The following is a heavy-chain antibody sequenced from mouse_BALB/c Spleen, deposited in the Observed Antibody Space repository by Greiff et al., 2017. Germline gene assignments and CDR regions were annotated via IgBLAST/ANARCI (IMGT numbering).Heavy chain of an antibody. J-gene: IGHJ4*01. CDR1: GYTFTSYT. CDR3: ARGDDGYLYAMDY. D-gene: IGHD2-3*01. V-gene: IGHV1-4*02. CDR2: INPSSGYT. Sequence: QVQLKQSAAELARPGASVKMSCKASGYTFTSYTMHWVKQRPGQGLEWIGYINPSSGYTEYNQKFKDKTTLTADKSSSTAYMQLSSLTSEDSAVYYCARGDDGYLYAMDYWGQGTSVTVSS.